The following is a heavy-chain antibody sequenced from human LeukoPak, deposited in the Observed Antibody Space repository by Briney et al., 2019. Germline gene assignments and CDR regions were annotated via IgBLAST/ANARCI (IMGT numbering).Heavy chain of an antibody. Sequence: GSLRLSCAASGFTFSNYAMSWVRQAPAGGLEWVSSLRGDGETFYADSVKGRFTLSRDDSRNTVYLQLNNLRVEDTAVYYCAKASWFSNADAVLWGQGTLVTVSS. J-gene: IGHJ4*02. CDR1: GFTFSNYA. CDR3: AKASWFSNADAVL. D-gene: IGHD1-1*01. V-gene: IGHV3-23*01. CDR2: LRGDGET.